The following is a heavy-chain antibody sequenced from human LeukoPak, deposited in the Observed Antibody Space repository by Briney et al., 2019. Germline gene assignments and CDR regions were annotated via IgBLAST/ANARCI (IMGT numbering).Heavy chain of an antibody. CDR3: ARGGTTWSAEYFQY. Sequence: ASVKVSCKASGYTFTSYDINWVRQATGQGLEWLGWISAYNGDTKHAQKFQDRVTLTTDTSTTAAYMELRRLRSDDTAVYYCARGGTTWSAEYFQYWGQGTLVTVSS. CDR2: ISAYNGDT. V-gene: IGHV1-18*01. J-gene: IGHJ1*01. CDR1: GYTFTSYD. D-gene: IGHD1-14*01.